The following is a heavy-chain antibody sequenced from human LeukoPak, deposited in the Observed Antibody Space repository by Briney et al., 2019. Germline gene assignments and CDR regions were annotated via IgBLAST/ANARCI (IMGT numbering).Heavy chain of an antibody. CDR3: ASSNVLRFLEI. CDR2: IYYSGST. D-gene: IGHD3-3*01. CDR1: GGSISSSDYF. V-gene: IGHV4-39*01. Sequence: PSETLSLTCTVSGGSISSSDYFWGWIRQPPGTGLEWIGSIYYSGSTYYNPSLKSRVTISVDTSKNQFTLKLSSVTAADTAVYYCASSNVLRFLEIWGQGTLVTVSS. J-gene: IGHJ4*02.